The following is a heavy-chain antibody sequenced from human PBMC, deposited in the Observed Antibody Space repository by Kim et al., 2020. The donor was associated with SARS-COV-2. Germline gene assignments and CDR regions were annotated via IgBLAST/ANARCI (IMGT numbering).Heavy chain of an antibody. V-gene: IGHV4-4*07. CDR2: SATN. J-gene: IGHJ3*02. CDR3: ARSYKLDI. D-gene: IGHD3-10*01. Sequence: SATNDYIPSLMSRVTMSLDTSRNQFSLRLSSVTAADTALYYCARSYKLDIWGQGTMVSVSS.